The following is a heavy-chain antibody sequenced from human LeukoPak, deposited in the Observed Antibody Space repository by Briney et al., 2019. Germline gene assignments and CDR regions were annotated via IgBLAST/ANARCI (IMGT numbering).Heavy chain of an antibody. Sequence: SGTLSLTCAVSGGSIGNSNWLSWVRQPPGKGLEWIGEIYHSGLTNYNPSLKSRVTISVDTSKNQFSLKLSSVTAADTAVYYCARAPSDSSGYSSYYYYMDVWGKGTTVTVSS. D-gene: IGHD3-22*01. CDR3: ARAPSDSSGYSSYYYYMDV. V-gene: IGHV4-4*02. J-gene: IGHJ6*03. CDR1: GGSIGNSNW. CDR2: IYHSGLT.